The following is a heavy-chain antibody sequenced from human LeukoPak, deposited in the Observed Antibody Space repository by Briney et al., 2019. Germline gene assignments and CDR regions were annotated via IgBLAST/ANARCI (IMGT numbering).Heavy chain of an antibody. CDR1: GGSFSGYY. D-gene: IGHD2-2*01. V-gene: IGHV4-34*01. CDR3: ARGRVVVPAATPFDY. CDR2: INHSGST. J-gene: IGHJ4*02. Sequence: PSETLSLTCAVYGGSFSGYYWSWIRQPPGKGLEWIGEINHSGSTNYNPSLKSRVTISVDTSKNQFSLKLSSVTAADTAVYYCARGRVVVPAATPFDYWGQGTLVTVSS.